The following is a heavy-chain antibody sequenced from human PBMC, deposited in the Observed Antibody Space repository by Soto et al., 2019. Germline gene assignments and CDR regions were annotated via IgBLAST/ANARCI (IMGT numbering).Heavy chain of an antibody. V-gene: IGHV1-18*01. Sequence: GASVKVSCKASGYTVTSYGISWVRQAPGQGLEWMGWISAYNGNTNYAQKLQGRVTMTTDTSTSTAYMELRSLRSDDTAVYYCARDGGYCSSTSCYVGAFDIWGQGTMVTVSS. CDR1: GYTVTSYG. D-gene: IGHD2-2*01. J-gene: IGHJ3*02. CDR3: ARDGGYCSSTSCYVGAFDI. CDR2: ISAYNGNT.